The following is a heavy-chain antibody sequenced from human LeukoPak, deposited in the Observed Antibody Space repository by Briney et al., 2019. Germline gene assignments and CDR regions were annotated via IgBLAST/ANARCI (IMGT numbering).Heavy chain of an antibody. CDR1: GFTFSSYA. V-gene: IGHV3-23*01. CDR2: INGGGVNT. CDR3: ARGRIAPWHFDL. Sequence: GGSLRLSCAASGFTFSSYAMSWVRQAPGKGLEWVSTINGGGVNTHYADSVGGRFTISRDNSKTSLYLQMNSLRAEDTAVYYCARGRIAPWHFDLWGRGTLVTVSS. J-gene: IGHJ2*01. D-gene: IGHD2/OR15-2a*01.